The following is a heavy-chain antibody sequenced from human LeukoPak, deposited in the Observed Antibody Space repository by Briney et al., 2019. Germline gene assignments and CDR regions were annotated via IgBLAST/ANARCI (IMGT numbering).Heavy chain of an antibody. CDR1: GDSVSSSSSA. Sequence: SQTLSLTCAISGDSVSSSSSAWSWIRQSPSGRLEWLGRTYLRSKWIRDYAEIVKGRVTIDPDTSENHVSLQLNSVTPEDTAVYYCARNLRPDFDYWGRGTLVTVSS. D-gene: IGHD5-12*01. CDR3: ARNLRPDFDY. J-gene: IGHJ4*02. CDR2: TYLRSKWIR. V-gene: IGHV6-1*01.